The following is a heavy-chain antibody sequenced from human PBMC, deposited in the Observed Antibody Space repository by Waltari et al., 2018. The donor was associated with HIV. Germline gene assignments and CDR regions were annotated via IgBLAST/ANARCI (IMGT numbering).Heavy chain of an antibody. D-gene: IGHD2-2*01. Sequence: QLQLQESGPGLVKPSETLSLTCTVSGGSISSSSYYCGWIRQPPGKGLEWIGSIYYSGSTYYNPSLKSRVTIAVDTSKNQCSLKLSSVTAADTAVYYCASLGGIVVVPAALNWFDPWGQGTLVTVSS. J-gene: IGHJ5*02. CDR3: ASLGGIVVVPAALNWFDP. CDR2: IYYSGST. V-gene: IGHV4-39*07. CDR1: GGSISSSSYY.